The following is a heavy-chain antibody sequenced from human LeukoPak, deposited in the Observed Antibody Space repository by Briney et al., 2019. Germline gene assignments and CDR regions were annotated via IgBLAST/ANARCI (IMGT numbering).Heavy chain of an antibody. Sequence: AWVKLFCKAYCYTFTSYGISWLRQADGQGLEWMRWISAYNGNTNYAQKLQGRVTMTTDTSTSTAYMELRSLRSDDTAVYYCARRLIAVAGTYDYWGQGTLVTVSS. V-gene: IGHV1-18*04. J-gene: IGHJ4*02. CDR2: ISAYNGNT. CDR1: CYTFTSYG. D-gene: IGHD6-19*01. CDR3: ARRLIAVAGTYDY.